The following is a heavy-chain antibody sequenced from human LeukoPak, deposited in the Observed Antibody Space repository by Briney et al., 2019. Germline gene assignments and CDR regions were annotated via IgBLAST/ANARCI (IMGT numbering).Heavy chain of an antibody. V-gene: IGHV3-33*01. J-gene: IGHJ4*02. CDR2: IWYDGSNK. CDR3: ARDGDYYGSGSYYAPEVDY. Sequence: GGSLRLSCAASGFTFSSYGMQWVRQAPGKGLEWVAVIWYDGSNKYYADYGKGRFTISRDNSKNTLYLQMNSLTDEDTAVYCCARDGDYYGSGSYYAPEVDYWGQGTLVTVSS. CDR1: GFTFSSYG. D-gene: IGHD3-10*01.